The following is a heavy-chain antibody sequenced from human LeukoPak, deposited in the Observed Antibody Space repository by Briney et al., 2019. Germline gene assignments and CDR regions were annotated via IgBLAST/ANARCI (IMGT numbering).Heavy chain of an antibody. Sequence: SVKVSCKASGGTFSSYAISWVRQAPGQGLEWMGRIIPIFGTANYAQKFQGGVTTTTDESTSTAYMELSSLRSEDTAVYYCARGYDSSGYHWFDPWGQGTLVTVSS. J-gene: IGHJ5*02. CDR1: GGTFSSYA. V-gene: IGHV1-69*05. CDR2: IIPIFGTA. CDR3: ARGYDSSGYHWFDP. D-gene: IGHD3-22*01.